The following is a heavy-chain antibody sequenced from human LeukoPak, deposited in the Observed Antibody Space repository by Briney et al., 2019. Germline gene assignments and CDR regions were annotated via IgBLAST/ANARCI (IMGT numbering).Heavy chain of an antibody. CDR1: GYTFNNYG. Sequence: ASVKVSCKASGYTFNNYGISWVRQAPGQGLEWMGWISDYNGNTNYAQKLQGRVTMTTNTSTSTAYMELRSLRSDDTAVYYCARDREELGLTTTGGYWGQGTLVTVSS. CDR3: ARDREELGLTTTGGY. D-gene: IGHD1-1*01. V-gene: IGHV1-18*01. CDR2: ISDYNGNT. J-gene: IGHJ4*02.